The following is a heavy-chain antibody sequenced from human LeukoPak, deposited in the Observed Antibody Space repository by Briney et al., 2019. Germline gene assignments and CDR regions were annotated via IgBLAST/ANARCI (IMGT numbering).Heavy chain of an antibody. CDR2: IKQDGSEK. J-gene: IGHJ4*02. D-gene: IGHD3-10*01. Sequence: GGSLRLSCAASGFTFSSYWMSWVRQAPGKGLEWVANIKQDGSEKYYVDSVKGRFTISRDNARNSLYLQMNSLRAEDTAVYYCARDLVTIVRGVYDYWGQGTLVTVSS. CDR3: ARDLVTIVRGVYDY. V-gene: IGHV3-7*01. CDR1: GFTFSSYW.